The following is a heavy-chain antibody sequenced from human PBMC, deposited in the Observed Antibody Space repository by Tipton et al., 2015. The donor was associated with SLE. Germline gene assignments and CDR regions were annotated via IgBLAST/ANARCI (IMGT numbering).Heavy chain of an antibody. J-gene: IGHJ3*02. V-gene: IGHV1-69*09. D-gene: IGHD6-19*01. Sequence: QLVQSGAEVKKPGSSVKVSCKASGGTFSSYTISWVRQAPGQGLEWMGRIIPILGIANYAQKFQGRVTMTTDTSTSTAYMELRSLRSDDTAVYYCASRSWGIAVYAFDIWGQGTTATVSS. CDR3: ASRSWGIAVYAFDI. CDR2: IIPILGIA. CDR1: GGTFSSYT.